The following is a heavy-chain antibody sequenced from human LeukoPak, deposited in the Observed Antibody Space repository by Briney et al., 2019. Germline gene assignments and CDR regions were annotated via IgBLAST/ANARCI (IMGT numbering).Heavy chain of an antibody. J-gene: IGHJ4*02. CDR3: ASVYGSGSYEFDY. Sequence: SQTLSLTCTVSGASLSSSSYYWGWLRQPPGKGLEWFGRIYYSRSTYYNPSLKSPSTISLDTPKNQFSLTLSSVTAPETAAYYCASVYGSGSYEFDYCGQGTLVTVSS. CDR2: IYYSRST. V-gene: IGHV4-39*01. CDR1: GASLSSSSYY. D-gene: IGHD3-10*01.